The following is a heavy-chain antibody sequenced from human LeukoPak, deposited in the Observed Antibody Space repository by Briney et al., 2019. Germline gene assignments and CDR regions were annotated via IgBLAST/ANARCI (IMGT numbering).Heavy chain of an antibody. Sequence: GASVKLSCKASGYTFTGYYMHWVRQAPGQRLEWRGWINPNSGGTNYAQKFQGRVTMTRDTSITTTYMELSKLRSDDTAVYYCARVVVRVAGLDYWGQGTLVTVSS. CDR3: ARVVVRVAGLDY. D-gene: IGHD2-15*01. CDR1: GYTFTGYY. CDR2: INPNSGGT. V-gene: IGHV1-2*02. J-gene: IGHJ4*02.